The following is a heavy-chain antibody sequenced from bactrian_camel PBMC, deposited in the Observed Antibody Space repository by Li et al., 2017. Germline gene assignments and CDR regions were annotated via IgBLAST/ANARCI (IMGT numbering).Heavy chain of an antibody. J-gene: IGHJ4*01. CDR1: GFTDNWYS. D-gene: IGHD6*01. V-gene: IGHV3S31*01. CDR2: VSSGSVIT. CDR3: AKYGVSWSFDY. Sequence: DVQLVESGGGSVQAGGSLRLSCVIPGFTDNWYSMGWFRQAPGQEREGVAYVSSGSVITYYADSVKGRFTISQDNAKNKLYLQMDNLNPEDTALYYCAKYGVSWSFDYWGQGPQVTVS.